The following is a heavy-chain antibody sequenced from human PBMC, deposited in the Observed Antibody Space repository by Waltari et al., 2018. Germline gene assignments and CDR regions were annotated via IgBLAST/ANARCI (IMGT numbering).Heavy chain of an antibody. CDR3: ARTNSSSLHYYYGMDV. CDR1: GGSISSGGYY. Sequence: QVQLQESGPGLVKPSQTLSLTCTVSGGSISSGGYYWSWIRQHPGKGLEWIGYIYYSGSTYYNPSLKSRVTISVDTSKNQFSLKLSSVTAADTAVYYCARTNSSSLHYYYGMDVWGQGTTVTVSS. J-gene: IGHJ6*02. CDR2: IYYSGST. V-gene: IGHV4-31*03. D-gene: IGHD6-6*01.